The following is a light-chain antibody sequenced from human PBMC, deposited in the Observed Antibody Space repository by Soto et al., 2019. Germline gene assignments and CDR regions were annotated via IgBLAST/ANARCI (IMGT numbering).Light chain of an antibody. Sequence: ELVLTQSPGTLSLSSGEIANLSGSASQSVSSSYLAWYQQKTGQAPRLLIYGASSRAAGIPDRFSGSVSGTDFTLTLSRLEPEEWAVDYCQQYDSSPITCGQGTRLEIK. V-gene: IGKV3-20*01. J-gene: IGKJ5*01. CDR2: GAS. CDR3: QQYDSSPIT. CDR1: QSVSSSY.